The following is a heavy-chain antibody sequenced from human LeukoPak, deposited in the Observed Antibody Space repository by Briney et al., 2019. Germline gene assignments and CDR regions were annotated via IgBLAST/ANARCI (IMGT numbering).Heavy chain of an antibody. D-gene: IGHD6-6*01. CDR2: IYYSGST. J-gene: IGHJ4*02. V-gene: IGHV4-59*01. CDR3: ARSEYSSSSGHFDY. CDR1: VGSISSYY. Sequence: PSETLSLTRTVSVGSISSYYWSWIRQPPGKGLEWIGYIYYSGSTYYNPSLKRRVTISVATSKNQFSLKLSSVTAADTAVYYCARSEYSSSSGHFDYWGQGTLVTVSS.